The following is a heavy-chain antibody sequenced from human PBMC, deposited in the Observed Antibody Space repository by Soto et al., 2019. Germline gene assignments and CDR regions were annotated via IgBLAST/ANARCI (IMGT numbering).Heavy chain of an antibody. V-gene: IGHV1-8*01. J-gene: IGHJ4*02. Sequence: ASVKVSCKASGYTFTSYDINWVRQATGQGLEWMGWMNPNSGNTGYAQKFQGRVTMTRNTSISTAYMELSSLRSEDTAVYYCARGRFRYYYGSGSYYTPGEAGMNYWGQGTLVTVS. CDR1: GYTFTSYD. CDR2: MNPNSGNT. D-gene: IGHD3-10*01. CDR3: ARGRFRYYYGSGSYYTPGEAGMNY.